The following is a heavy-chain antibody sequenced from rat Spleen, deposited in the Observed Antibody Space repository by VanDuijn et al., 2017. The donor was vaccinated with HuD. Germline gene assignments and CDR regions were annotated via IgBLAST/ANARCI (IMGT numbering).Heavy chain of an antibody. V-gene: IGHV5S13*01. D-gene: IGHD1-11*01. CDR1: GFTFSNYG. CDR3: ARQGFNYGGYPKDYFDY. CDR2: ISPSGATT. J-gene: IGHJ2*01. Sequence: EVQLVESGGGLVQPGRSLKLSCAASGFTFSNYGMAWVCQAPTKGLEWVATISPSGATTNYPDSVKGRFTISRDTAQNTLYLQMNSLRSEDTATYYCARQGFNYGGYPKDYFDYWGQGVMVTVSS.